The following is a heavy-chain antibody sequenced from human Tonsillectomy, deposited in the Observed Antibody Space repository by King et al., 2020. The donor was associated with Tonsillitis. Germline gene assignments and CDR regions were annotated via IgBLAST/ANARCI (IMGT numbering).Heavy chain of an antibody. J-gene: IGHJ4*02. Sequence: VQLVESGAEVKKPGSSVKVSCKASGGTFSSYAISWERQAPGQGLEWMGRIIPILGIANYAQKLQGRVTITADKSTSTAYMELSSLRSEDTAVYYCARGGDSSSWQFDYWGQGTLVTVSS. CDR1: GGTFSSYA. D-gene: IGHD6-13*01. V-gene: IGHV1-69*09. CDR2: IIPILGIA. CDR3: ARGGDSSSWQFDY.